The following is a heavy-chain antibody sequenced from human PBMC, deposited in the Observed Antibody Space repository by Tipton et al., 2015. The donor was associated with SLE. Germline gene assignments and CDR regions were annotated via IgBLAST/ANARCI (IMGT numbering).Heavy chain of an antibody. CDR1: DGSIRSTNYY. V-gene: IGHV4-39*07. Sequence: TLSLTCTVSDGSIRSTNYYWGWIRQPPGKGLEWIGSIFYTGSTYYNPSLKSRVSFSIDTSKHQFSLKLNSVTAADTAVYYGAREKGDAYPNLVAFDIWGQGTMVTVSS. CDR3: AREKGDAYPNLVAFDI. D-gene: IGHD3-16*01. CDR2: IFYTGST. J-gene: IGHJ3*02.